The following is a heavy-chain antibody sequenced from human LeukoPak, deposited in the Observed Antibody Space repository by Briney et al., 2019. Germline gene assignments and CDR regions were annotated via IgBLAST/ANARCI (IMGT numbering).Heavy chain of an antibody. J-gene: IGHJ4*02. Sequence: GGSLRLSCAASGFTFSSYALSWVRQAPGKGLEWVSNISGSGRGSTTYYADSVKGRFTMSRDNAKNSLYLQMNSLRAEDTAVYYCSREENARQDLDYWGQGTLVTVSS. CDR1: GFTFSSYA. CDR2: ISGSGRGSTT. D-gene: IGHD1-1*01. V-gene: IGHV3-23*01. CDR3: SREENARQDLDY.